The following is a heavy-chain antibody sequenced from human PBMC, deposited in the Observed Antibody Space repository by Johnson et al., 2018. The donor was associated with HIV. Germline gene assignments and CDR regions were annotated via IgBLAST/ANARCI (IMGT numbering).Heavy chain of an antibody. Sequence: VQLVESGGGLVQPGGSLRLSCAGSEFTFSNHWMHWVRQAPGKGLVWVSRINSDGSSRNYADSVKGRFTISRDNAKNTLYLQMNSLRAEDTAVYYCTTGLMSAFDMWGQGTMVTVSS. CDR1: EFTFSNHW. CDR3: TTGLMSAFDM. J-gene: IGHJ3*02. CDR2: INSDGSSR. D-gene: IGHD3-16*01. V-gene: IGHV3-74*02.